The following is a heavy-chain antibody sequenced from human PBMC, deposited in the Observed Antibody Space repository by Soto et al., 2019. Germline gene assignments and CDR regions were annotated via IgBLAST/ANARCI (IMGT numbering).Heavy chain of an antibody. CDR1: GFTFSNDG. CDR2: ISASGGST. D-gene: IGHD3-10*01. Sequence: GGSLRLSCAASGFTFSNDGMSWVRQAPGKGLEWVSSISASGGSTYYADPVKGRFTISRDNSKNTLHLQMNSLRAEDTAVYYCAKSRSSFFYYGLDVWGQGTTVTVSS. J-gene: IGHJ6*02. V-gene: IGHV3-23*01. CDR3: AKSRSSFFYYGLDV.